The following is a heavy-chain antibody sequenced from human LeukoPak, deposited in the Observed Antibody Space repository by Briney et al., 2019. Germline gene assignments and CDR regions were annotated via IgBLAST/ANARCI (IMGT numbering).Heavy chain of an antibody. CDR1: GFTFSSYG. CDR3: ARDSDTANFVEY. V-gene: IGHV3-33*01. D-gene: IGHD5-18*01. Sequence: GGSLTLSCAATGFTFSSYGMHWVRQAPGKGLEWVAVIWYDGSNKYYADSVKGRFTISRDNSKNTLYLQMNSLRAEDTAVYYCARDSDTANFVEYWGQGTLVTVSS. J-gene: IGHJ4*02. CDR2: IWYDGSNK.